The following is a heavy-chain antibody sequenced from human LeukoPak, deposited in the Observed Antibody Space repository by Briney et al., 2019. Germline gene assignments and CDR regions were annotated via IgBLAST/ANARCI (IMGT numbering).Heavy chain of an antibody. Sequence: GASVKVSCKASGYTFTSYDINWVRQATGQGLEWMGWMNPNSGNTGYAQKFQGRVTMTRNTSISTAYMELSSLRSGDTAVYYCARGRMVRGVGNWFDPWGQGTLVTVSS. CDR2: MNPNSGNT. J-gene: IGHJ5*02. CDR1: GYTFTSYD. V-gene: IGHV1-8*01. D-gene: IGHD3-10*01. CDR3: ARGRMVRGVGNWFDP.